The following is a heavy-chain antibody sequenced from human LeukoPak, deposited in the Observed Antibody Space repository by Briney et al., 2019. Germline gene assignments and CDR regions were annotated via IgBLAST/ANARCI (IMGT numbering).Heavy chain of an antibody. CDR1: GGSISSGGYY. V-gene: IGHV4-31*11. Sequence: SETLSLTCAVSGGSISSGGYYWSWIRQHPGKGLEWIGYIYYSGSTYYNPSLKSRVTISVDTSKNQFSLKLSSVTAADTAVYYCARDSRYCSSTSCYSYGMDVWGQGTTVTVSS. CDR2: IYYSGST. D-gene: IGHD2-2*02. CDR3: ARDSRYCSSTSCYSYGMDV. J-gene: IGHJ6*02.